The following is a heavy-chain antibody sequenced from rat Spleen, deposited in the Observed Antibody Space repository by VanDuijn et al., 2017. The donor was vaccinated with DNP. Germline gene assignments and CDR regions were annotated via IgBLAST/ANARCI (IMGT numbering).Heavy chain of an antibody. D-gene: IGHD1-11*01. V-gene: IGHV4-2*01. Sequence: EVKLVESGGGLVQPGRSLKLSCAASGFNFNDYWMGWVRQAPGKGLEWIGQINKDSSPINYNPSLKEKITISRDNAQNTLYLQMSKLGSEDTAIYYCAKGPNYGGWSDYFDYWGQGVMVTVSS. CDR3: AKGPNYGGWSDYFDY. J-gene: IGHJ2*01. CDR2: INKDSSPI. CDR1: GFNFNDYW.